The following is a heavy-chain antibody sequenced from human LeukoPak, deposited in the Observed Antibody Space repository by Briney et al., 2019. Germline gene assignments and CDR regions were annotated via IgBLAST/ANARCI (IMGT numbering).Heavy chain of an antibody. V-gene: IGHV3-15*01. J-gene: IGHJ4*02. CDR1: GFTFSNAW. CDR2: IKSKTDGGTT. CDR3: TTDARIQLWLSGYYFDY. Sequence: GGSLRLSCAASGFTFSNAWMSWVRQAPGKGLEWVGRIKSKTDGGTTDYAAPVKGRFTISRDDSKNTLYLQMNSLKTEDTAVYHCTTDARIQLWLSGYYFDYWGQGTLVTVSS. D-gene: IGHD5-18*01.